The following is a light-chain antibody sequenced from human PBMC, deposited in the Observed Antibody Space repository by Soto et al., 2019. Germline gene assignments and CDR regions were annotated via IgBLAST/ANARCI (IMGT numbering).Light chain of an antibody. CDR3: AAWDDSLNGYV. Sequence: QSVLPQPPSASGTPGQRFTISFSGSSSNIGSNTVNWYQQLPVTAPKLLIYSNNQRPSGVPDRFSGSKSGTSASLAISGLQSEDEADYYCAAWDDSLNGYVFGTGTKVTVL. CDR2: SNN. CDR1: SSNIGSNT. V-gene: IGLV1-44*01. J-gene: IGLJ1*01.